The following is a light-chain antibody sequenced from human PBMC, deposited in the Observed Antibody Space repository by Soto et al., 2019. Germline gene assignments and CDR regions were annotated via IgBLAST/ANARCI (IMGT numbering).Light chain of an antibody. CDR3: QQYGRSPPNA. J-gene: IGKJ2*01. Sequence: EIVLTQSPGTLSLSPGERATLSCRASQSISSNSLAWFQQKPGQAPRLLIYGASTRATGIADRFSGSGSGSDFTLTISRLEPEDFAVYYWQQYGRSPPNAFGQGTKLEIK. V-gene: IGKV3-20*01. CDR1: QSISSNS. CDR2: GAS.